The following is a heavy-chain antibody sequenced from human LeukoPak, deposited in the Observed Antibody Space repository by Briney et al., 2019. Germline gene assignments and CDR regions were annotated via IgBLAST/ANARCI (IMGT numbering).Heavy chain of an antibody. CDR2: IRYDGSNK. CDR3: AKDGAPPKTYYDFWSGFDY. J-gene: IGHJ4*02. V-gene: IGHV3-30*02. Sequence: GGSLRLSCAASGFTFSSYGMHWVRQAPGKGLEWVAFIRYDGSNKYYADSVKGRFTISRDNSKNTLYLQMNSLRAEDTAVYYCAKDGAPPKTYYDFWSGFDYWGQGTLVTVSS. D-gene: IGHD3-3*01. CDR1: GFTFSSYG.